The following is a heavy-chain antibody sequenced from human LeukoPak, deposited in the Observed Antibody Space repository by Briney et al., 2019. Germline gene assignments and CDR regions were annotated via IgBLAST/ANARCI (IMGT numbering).Heavy chain of an antibody. CDR2: ISSSGTTI. D-gene: IGHD2-21*02. V-gene: IGHV3-48*04. CDR3: ARVSTVTVRY. J-gene: IGHJ4*02. CDR1: GFTLSSYN. Sequence: GGSLRLSCAASGFTLSSYNMNWVRQAPGKGLEWVSYISSSGTTIYYADSVKGRFTISRDNAKNSLYLQMNSLRAEDTAVYYCARVSTVTVRYWGQGTLVTVSS.